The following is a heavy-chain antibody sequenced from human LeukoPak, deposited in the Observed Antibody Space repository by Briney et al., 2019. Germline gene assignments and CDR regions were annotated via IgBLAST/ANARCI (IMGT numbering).Heavy chain of an antibody. J-gene: IGHJ3*02. CDR3: TRDPTPGAFDI. CDR1: GFTFSSHG. V-gene: IGHV3-33*01. CDR2: IWYDGSNK. Sequence: GRSLRLSCAASGFTFSSHGMHWVRQAPGKGLEWVAVIWYDGSNKYYADSVKGRFTISRDNSKNTLYLQMNSLRAEDTAVYYCTRDPTPGAFDIWGQGTMVTVSS.